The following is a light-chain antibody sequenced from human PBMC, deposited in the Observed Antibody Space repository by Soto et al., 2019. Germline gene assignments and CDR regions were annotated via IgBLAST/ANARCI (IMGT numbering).Light chain of an antibody. CDR2: EVS. J-gene: IGLJ2*01. V-gene: IGLV2-14*01. CDR1: SSDVGGYNY. Sequence: QSALTQPASGSGSPGQSITISCTGTSSDVGGYNYVSWYQQYPGKAPKLMIYEVSNRPSGVSNRFSGSKSGNTASLTISGLQAEDEADYYCSSYTSSSGRVFGAGTKLTVL. CDR3: SSYTSSSGRV.